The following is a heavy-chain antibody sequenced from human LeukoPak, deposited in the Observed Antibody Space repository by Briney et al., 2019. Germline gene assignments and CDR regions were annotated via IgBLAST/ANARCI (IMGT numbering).Heavy chain of an antibody. V-gene: IGHV3-23*01. D-gene: IGHD3-10*01. CDR2: MSGGGGST. CDR1: GFTFSSYG. J-gene: IGHJ6*03. CDR3: ARGVKSGYYYYYMDV. Sequence: PGGSLRLSCAASGFTFSSYGMSWVRQAPGKGLEWVSAMSGGGGSTYYADSVKGRFTISRDNSKNTLYLQMSSLRSEDTAVYYCARGVKSGYYYYYMDVWGKGTTVTISS.